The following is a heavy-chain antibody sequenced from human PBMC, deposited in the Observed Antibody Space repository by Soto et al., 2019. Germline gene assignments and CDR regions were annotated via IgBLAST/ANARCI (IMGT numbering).Heavy chain of an antibody. D-gene: IGHD6-13*01. J-gene: IGHJ4*02. CDR2: IYPGDSDT. V-gene: IGHV5-51*01. Sequence: GASLKSSYTRSVLPITLYLIGCVRQMPGKGREWLGIIYPGDSDTRYSPSFQGQVTISADKSISTAYLQWSSLKASDTVMYYCASGIAAAAGFDYCGQG. CDR1: VLPITLYL. CDR3: ASGIAAAAGFDY.